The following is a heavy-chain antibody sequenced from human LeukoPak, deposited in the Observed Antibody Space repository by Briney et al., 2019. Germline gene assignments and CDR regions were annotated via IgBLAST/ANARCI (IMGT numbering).Heavy chain of an antibody. D-gene: IGHD3-22*01. CDR2: IIPILGIA. V-gene: IGHV1-69*04. J-gene: IGHJ4*02. Sequence: SVKVSCKASGGTFSSYAISWVRQAPGQGLEWMGRIIPILGIANYAQKFQGRVTMTTDTSTSTAYMELRSLRSDDTAVYYCARDGPSMIVVVVFDYWGQGTLVTVSS. CDR3: ARDGPSMIVVVVFDY. CDR1: GGTFSSYA.